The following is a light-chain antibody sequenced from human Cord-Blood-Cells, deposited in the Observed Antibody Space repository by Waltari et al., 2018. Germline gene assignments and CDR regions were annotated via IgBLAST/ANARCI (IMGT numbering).Light chain of an antibody. CDR3: SSYAGSNNFV. V-gene: IGLV2-8*01. CDR1: STDVGGYNS. J-gene: IGLJ1*01. CDR2: EVS. Sequence: QSALTQPPSASGSPGQSVPISCTRTSTDVGGYNSVSWYQQHPGKAPKLMIYEVSKRPSGVPDRFSGSKSGNTASLTVSGLQAEDEADYYCSSYAGSNNFVFGTGTKVTVL.